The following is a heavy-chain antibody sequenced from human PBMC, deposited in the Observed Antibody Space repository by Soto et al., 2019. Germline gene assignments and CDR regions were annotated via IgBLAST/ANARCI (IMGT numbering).Heavy chain of an antibody. CDR2: IYHSGST. CDR1: GGSITSSNW. J-gene: IGHJ6*02. Sequence: QVQLQESGPGLVKPSGTLSLTCAVSGGSITSSNWWSWVRQPPGKGLAWIGDIYHSGSTNYNPSLESRVPRSVDKSQNQFSLKLSSVTAADTAVYYCARWGRFYDILTGPRSYYYGMDVWGQGTTVTVSS. CDR3: ARWGRFYDILTGPRSYYYGMDV. V-gene: IGHV4-4*02. D-gene: IGHD3-9*01.